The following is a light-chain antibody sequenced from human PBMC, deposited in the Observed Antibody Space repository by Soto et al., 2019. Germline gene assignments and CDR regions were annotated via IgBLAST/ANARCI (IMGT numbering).Light chain of an antibody. CDR3: QQYHKWPPIT. Sequence: EIVMTQSPATLSVSPGESATLSCRASQSVSSNLAWHQQKPGQAPRILMYDASTRATGISARFSGSGSGTEFTLTISSLQSEDFAVYYCQQYHKWPPITFGQGTRLEIK. CDR1: QSVSSN. J-gene: IGKJ5*01. CDR2: DAS. V-gene: IGKV3-15*01.